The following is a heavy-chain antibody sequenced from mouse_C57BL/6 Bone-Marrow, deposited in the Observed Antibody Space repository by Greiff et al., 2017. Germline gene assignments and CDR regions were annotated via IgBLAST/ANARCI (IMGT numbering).Heavy chain of an antibody. V-gene: IGHV5-4*03. CDR2: ISDGGSYT. D-gene: IGHD2-5*01. Sequence: DVMLVESGGGLVKPGGSLKLSCAASGFTFSSYAMSWVRQTPEKRLEWVATISDGGSYTYYPDNVKGRFTISRDNAKNNLYLQMSHLKSEDTAMYYCARGSNYDAMDDWGQGTSVTVSS. J-gene: IGHJ4*01. CDR1: GFTFSSYA. CDR3: ARGSNYDAMDD.